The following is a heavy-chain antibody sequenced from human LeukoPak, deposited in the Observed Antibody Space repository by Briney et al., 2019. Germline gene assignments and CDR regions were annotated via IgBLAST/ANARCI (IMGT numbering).Heavy chain of an antibody. CDR1: GGSISCYY. V-gene: IGHV4-59*01. Sequence: PSETLSLTCTVSGGSISCYYWSWIRQPPGKGLEWIGYIYYSGSTNYNPSLKSRVTISVDTSKNQFSLKLSSVTAADTVVYYCARVASGSWYEQYFQHWGQGTLVTVSS. CDR3: ARVASGSWYEQYFQH. J-gene: IGHJ1*01. D-gene: IGHD6-13*01. CDR2: IYYSGST.